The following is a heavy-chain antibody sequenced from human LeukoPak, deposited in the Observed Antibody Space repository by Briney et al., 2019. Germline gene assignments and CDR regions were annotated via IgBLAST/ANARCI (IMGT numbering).Heavy chain of an antibody. Sequence: GASVKVSCKASGYTFTSYGISWVRQAPGQGLEWMGWISAYNGNTNYAQKLQGRVTMTTDTSTSTAYMELRSLRSDDTAVYYCARGTRGYSYGYGSPAAYYYMDVWGKGTTVTISS. CDR2: ISAYNGNT. CDR3: ARGTRGYSYGYGSPAAYYYMDV. J-gene: IGHJ6*03. D-gene: IGHD5-18*01. CDR1: GYTFTSYG. V-gene: IGHV1-18*01.